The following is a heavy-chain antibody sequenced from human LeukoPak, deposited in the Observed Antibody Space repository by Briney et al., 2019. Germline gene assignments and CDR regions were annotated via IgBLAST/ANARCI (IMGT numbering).Heavy chain of an antibody. CDR2: ISTSSSSTI. CDR1: GFTFSSYH. V-gene: IGHV3-48*04. D-gene: IGHD1-1*01. CDR3: AKDLHGPQLFDY. J-gene: IGHJ4*02. Sequence: GGSLRLSCAASGFTFSSYHMNWVRQAPGKGLEWVSFISTSSSSTIYYADSVKGRFTISRDDAKNSLYLQMNSLRAEDTAVYYCAKDLHGPQLFDYWGQGTLVTVSS.